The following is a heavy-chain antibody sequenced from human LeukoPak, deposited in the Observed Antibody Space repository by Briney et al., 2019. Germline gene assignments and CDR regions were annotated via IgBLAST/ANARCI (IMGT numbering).Heavy chain of an antibody. D-gene: IGHD1-26*01. Sequence: GGSLRLSCAASGFTFSSYWMSWVRQAPGKGLEWVANIKQDGSEKYYVDSVKGRFTISRDNAKNSLYLQINSLRAEDTAVYYCARVVRVRGSYLYYMDVWGKGTTVTISS. CDR2: IKQDGSEK. CDR1: GFTFSSYW. J-gene: IGHJ6*03. V-gene: IGHV3-7*03. CDR3: ARVVRVRGSYLYYMDV.